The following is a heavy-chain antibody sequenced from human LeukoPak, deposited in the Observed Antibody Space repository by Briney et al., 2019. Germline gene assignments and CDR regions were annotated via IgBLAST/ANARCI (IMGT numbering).Heavy chain of an antibody. CDR1: TYSISSSYY. CDR2: IYYSGST. CDR3: ARQEEEYFQH. J-gene: IGHJ1*01. Sequence: SETLSLTCTVSTYSISSSYYWSWIRQPPGKGLEWIGYIYYSGSTNYNPSLKSRVTISVDTSKNQFSLKLSSVTAADTAVYYCARQEEEYFQHWGQGTLVTVSS. V-gene: IGHV4-59*08.